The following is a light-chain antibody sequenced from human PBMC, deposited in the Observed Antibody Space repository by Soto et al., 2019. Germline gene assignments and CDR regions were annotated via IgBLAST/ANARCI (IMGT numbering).Light chain of an antibody. CDR2: RNN. Sequence: QSVLTQPPSASGTPGQRVTISCSGSRSNIGSNYVYWYQQLPGPAPKLLIYRNNQRPSGVPDRFSGSKSGTSASLAISGRRSEDEADYYCAAWDDSLSGRVFGGGTKLTVL. J-gene: IGLJ3*02. V-gene: IGLV1-47*01. CDR3: AAWDDSLSGRV. CDR1: RSNIGSNY.